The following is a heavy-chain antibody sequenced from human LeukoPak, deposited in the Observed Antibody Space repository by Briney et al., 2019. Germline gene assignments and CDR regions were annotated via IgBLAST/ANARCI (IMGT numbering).Heavy chain of an antibody. D-gene: IGHD6-25*01. V-gene: IGHV4-34*01. Sequence: SETLSLTCAVYGGSFSGYYWSWIRQPPGKGLEWIGEINHGGSTNYNPSLKSRVTVSIDTSKNQFSLKIKSVTAADTAVYYCARARGTEAIDYWGQGTLVTVSS. J-gene: IGHJ4*02. CDR3: ARARGTEAIDY. CDR1: GGSFSGYY. CDR2: INHGGST.